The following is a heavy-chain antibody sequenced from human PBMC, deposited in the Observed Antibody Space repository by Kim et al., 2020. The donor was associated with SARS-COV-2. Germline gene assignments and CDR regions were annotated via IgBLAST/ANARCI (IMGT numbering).Heavy chain of an antibody. V-gene: IGHV3-74*01. CDR2: GSTT. Sequence: GSTTRYAEAVKGRITISRDNAKNTMYLKMNSQRAEDTAVYYCARDYGMDVWGQGTTVTVSS. CDR3: ARDYGMDV. J-gene: IGHJ6*02.